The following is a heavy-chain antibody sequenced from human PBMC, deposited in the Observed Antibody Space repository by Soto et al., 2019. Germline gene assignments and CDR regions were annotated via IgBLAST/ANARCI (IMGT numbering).Heavy chain of an antibody. V-gene: IGHV1-18*01. Sequence: ASVKVSCKASGYSFHTYAISWVRQAPGQGLEWVGWISGYNGNTNYAQKFQGRVTLTRDTSTKTAFMELRSLTGDDTAVYYCAREYALDVWGQGTTVTVSS. CDR1: GYSFHTYA. J-gene: IGHJ6*02. CDR3: AREYALDV. CDR2: ISGYNGNT.